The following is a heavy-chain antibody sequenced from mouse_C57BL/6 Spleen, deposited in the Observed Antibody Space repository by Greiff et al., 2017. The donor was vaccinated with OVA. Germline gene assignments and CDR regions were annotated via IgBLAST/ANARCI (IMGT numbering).Heavy chain of an antibody. CDR2: IYPGDGDT. J-gene: IGHJ2*01. CDR3: ARPKFLTGTWGFSFDY. D-gene: IGHD4-1*01. CDR1: GYAFSSSW. V-gene: IGHV1-82*01. Sequence: QVQLQQSGPELVKPGASVKISCKASGYAFSSSWMNWVKQRPGKGLEWIGRIYPGDGDTNYNGKFKGKATLTADKSSSTAYMQLSSLTSEDSAVYFCARPKFLTGTWGFSFDYWGQGTTLTVSA.